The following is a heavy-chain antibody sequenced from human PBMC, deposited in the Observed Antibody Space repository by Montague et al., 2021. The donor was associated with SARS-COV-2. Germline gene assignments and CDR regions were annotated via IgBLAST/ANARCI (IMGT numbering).Heavy chain of an antibody. CDR2: ISSSGFAT. V-gene: IGHV3-23*01. CDR3: AKSLQVGATTPFDY. J-gene: IGHJ4*02. D-gene: IGHD1-26*01. Sequence: SLRLSCAASGFTFDDYGMSWVRQAPGKGLEWVSSISSSGFATYYADSVKRRFTFSRDNSKNTVTLQMNSLRAEDTAIYYCAKSLQVGATTPFDYWGQGILVTVSS. CDR1: GFTFDDYG.